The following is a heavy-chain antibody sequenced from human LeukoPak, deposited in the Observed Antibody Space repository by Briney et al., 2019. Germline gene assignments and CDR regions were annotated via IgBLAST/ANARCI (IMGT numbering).Heavy chain of an antibody. Sequence: ASVKVSCKASGYPFTSFGISWVRQAPGQGLEWMGWISGYNGKTNYAQNLQSRVTMTADTSTSTAYVELGSLRSDDMAVYYCARDRVYDYSNPRGFDYWGQGTLVTVSS. J-gene: IGHJ4*02. V-gene: IGHV1-18*03. CDR3: ARDRVYDYSNPRGFDY. CDR1: GYPFTSFG. CDR2: ISGYNGKT. D-gene: IGHD4-11*01.